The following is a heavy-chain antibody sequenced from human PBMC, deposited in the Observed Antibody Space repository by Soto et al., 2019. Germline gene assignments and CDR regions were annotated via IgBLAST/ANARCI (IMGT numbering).Heavy chain of an antibody. J-gene: IGHJ6*02. CDR3: ARANYDFWSGYWSDYYYGMDV. CDR1: GYSFTSYW. D-gene: IGHD3-3*01. Sequence: PGESLKISCKGSGYSFTSYWISWVRQMPGKGLEWMGRIDPSDSYTNYSPSFQGHVTISADKSISTAYLQWSSLKASDTAMYYCARANYDFWSGYWSDYYYGMDVWGQGTTVTVSS. CDR2: IDPSDSYT. V-gene: IGHV5-10-1*01.